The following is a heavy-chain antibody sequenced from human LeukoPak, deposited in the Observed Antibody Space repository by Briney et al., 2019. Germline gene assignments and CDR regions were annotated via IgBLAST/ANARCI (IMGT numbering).Heavy chain of an antibody. Sequence: SETLSLTCTVSGGSVSSGSYYWSWIRQPPGKGLEWIGYIYYTGSTNYSPSLKSRVTISVDTSKNQFSLKLSSVTAADTALYYCARVDYDGSGYNFDFWGQGTLVTVSS. J-gene: IGHJ4*02. V-gene: IGHV4-61*01. CDR1: GGSVSSGSYY. CDR2: IYYTGST. D-gene: IGHD3-22*01. CDR3: ARVDYDGSGYNFDF.